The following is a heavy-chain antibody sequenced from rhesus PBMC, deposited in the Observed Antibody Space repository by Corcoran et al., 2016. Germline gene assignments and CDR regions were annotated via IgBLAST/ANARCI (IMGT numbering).Heavy chain of an antibody. CDR2: IYWNDSK. Sequence: QVTLKESGPALVKPTQPLTLTCTFSGFSISTTGTGVGWIRQPPGQALEWLASIYWNDSKYDSTSLKSRLTISKDTSKNQGVLTMTNMDPVDTATYYCARGGGYSGYTDYFDYWGQGVLVTVSS. V-gene: IGHV2-95*01. CDR3: ARGGGYSGYTDYFDY. CDR1: GFSISTTGTG. J-gene: IGHJ4*01. D-gene: IGHD5-30*01.